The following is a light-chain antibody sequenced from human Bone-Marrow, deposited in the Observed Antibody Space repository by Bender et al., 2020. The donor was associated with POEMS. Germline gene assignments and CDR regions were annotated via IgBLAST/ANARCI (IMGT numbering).Light chain of an antibody. Sequence: QSALTQPASVSGSPGQSITISCTGTSGDIGKYNLVSWYQQHPGKVPKVIIYDVNKRPSGVSERFSGYKSGNTASMTISGLEDDDEDDFYCCYYAGETTWIFGEGTKVTVL. J-gene: IGLJ2*01. V-gene: IGLV2-23*02. CDR3: CYYAGETTWI. CDR1: SGDIGKYNL. CDR2: DVN.